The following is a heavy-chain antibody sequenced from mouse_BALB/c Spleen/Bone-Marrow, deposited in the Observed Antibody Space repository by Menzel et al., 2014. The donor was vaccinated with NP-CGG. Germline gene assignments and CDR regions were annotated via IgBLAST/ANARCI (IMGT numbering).Heavy chain of an antibody. CDR2: IWAGGST. V-gene: IGHV2-9*02. Sequence: VKLVESGPGLVAPSQSLSITCTVSGFSLTSYGVHWVRQPPGKGLEWLGVIWAGGSTNYNSALMSRLSISKDNSKSQVFLKMNSLQTVDTAMYYCARDRGGSYWGQGTLVTVSA. CDR3: ARDRGGSY. J-gene: IGHJ3*01. CDR1: GFSLTSYG.